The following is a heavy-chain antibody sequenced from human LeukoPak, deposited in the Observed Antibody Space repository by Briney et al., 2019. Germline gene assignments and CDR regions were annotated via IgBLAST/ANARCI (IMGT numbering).Heavy chain of an antibody. CDR1: GGTFSSYS. D-gene: IGHD6-19*01. V-gene: IGHV1-69*02. CDR2: IIPMLGIA. CDR3: ATVAGTNY. Sequence: SVKVSCKASGGTFSSYSISWVRQAPGQGLEWMGRIIPMLGIANYAQKFQGRVTITADKSTSTAYMELSSLRSEDTAVYYCATVAGTNYWGQGTLVTVSS. J-gene: IGHJ4*02.